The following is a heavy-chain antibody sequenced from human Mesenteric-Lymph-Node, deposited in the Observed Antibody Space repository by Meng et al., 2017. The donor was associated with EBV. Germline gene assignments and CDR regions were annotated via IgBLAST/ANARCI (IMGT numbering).Heavy chain of an antibody. CDR3: AHRGPVVVITANWFDP. D-gene: IGHD3-22*01. J-gene: IGHJ5*02. V-gene: IGHV2-5*02. Sequence: QITFRESGPTLVKPTXTLTLTSTFSGFSLMTSGVGVGWVRQPPGKALQWLALIYWDDDKRYSPSLTTRLSITKDSSKNQVVLKLTNMDPVDSGTYFCAHRGPVVVITANWFDPWGQGTLVTVSS. CDR1: GFSLMTSGVG. CDR2: IYWDDDK.